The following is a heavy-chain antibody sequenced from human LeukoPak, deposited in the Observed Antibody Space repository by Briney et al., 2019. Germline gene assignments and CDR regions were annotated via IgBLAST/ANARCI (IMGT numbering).Heavy chain of an antibody. CDR1: GFTFSSYE. CDR2: ISSSGSTI. Sequence: PRGTLRLSCAASGFTFSSYEMNWVRQALGKGLEWVSYISSSGSTIYYADSVKGRFTISRDNAKNSLYLQMNSLRAEDTAVYYCAELGITMIGGVWGKGTTVTISS. D-gene: IGHD3-10*02. CDR3: AELGITMIGGV. V-gene: IGHV3-48*03. J-gene: IGHJ6*04.